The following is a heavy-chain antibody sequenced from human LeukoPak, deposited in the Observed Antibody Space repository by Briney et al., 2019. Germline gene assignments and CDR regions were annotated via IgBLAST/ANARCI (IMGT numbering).Heavy chain of an antibody. D-gene: IGHD6-19*01. CDR2: IYHSGST. J-gene: IGHJ4*02. CDR1: GGSISSSNW. V-gene: IGHV4-4*02. CDR3: ARGRLGYSSGWSNFDY. Sequence: PSETLSLTCAVSGGSISSSNWWSWVRQPPGKGLEWIGEIYHSGSTNYNPSLKSRVTISVDKSKNQFSLKLSSVTAADTAVYYCARGRLGYSSGWSNFDYWGQGTLVTVSS.